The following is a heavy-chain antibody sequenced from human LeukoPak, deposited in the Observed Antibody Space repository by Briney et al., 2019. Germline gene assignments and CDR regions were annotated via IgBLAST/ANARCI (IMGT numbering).Heavy chain of an antibody. CDR2: IYYSGST. Sequence: SETLSLTCTVSGVSISSSSYYWGWIRQPPGKGLEWIGSIYYSGSTYYNPSLNSRVTISVDTSKNQFSLKLSSVTAADTAVYYCATTGGDIVVVPAAADYWGQGTLVTVSS. CDR1: GVSISSSSYY. CDR3: ATTGGDIVVVPAAADY. V-gene: IGHV4-39*01. J-gene: IGHJ4*02. D-gene: IGHD2-2*01.